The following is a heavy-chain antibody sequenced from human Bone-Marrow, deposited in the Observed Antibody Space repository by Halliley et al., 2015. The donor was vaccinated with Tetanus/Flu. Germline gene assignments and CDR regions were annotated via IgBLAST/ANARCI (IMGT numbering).Heavy chain of an antibody. CDR2: VNPDGSVR. V-gene: IGHV3-7*03. J-gene: IGHJ4*02. CDR3: ATDLHWSFAC. Sequence: SLRLSCTASGFRFSDYWMIWVRQAPGKGLEWVAKVNPDGSVRTYVDSATGRFTISRDNSKSSLYLQMNTLRAEDTAMYYCATDLHWSFACWGQGALVTV. CDR1: GFRFSDYW.